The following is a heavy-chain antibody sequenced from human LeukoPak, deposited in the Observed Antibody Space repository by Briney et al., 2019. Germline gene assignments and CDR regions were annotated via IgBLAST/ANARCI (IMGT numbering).Heavy chain of an antibody. Sequence: GGSLRLPCAASGFTFSSYSMNWVRQAPGKGLEWVSSISSRSSYIYYADSVKGRFTISRDNAKKSLYLQMNSLRAEDTAIYYCARVEATVTSNVFDYWGQGTLVTVSS. V-gene: IGHV3-21*01. D-gene: IGHD4-17*01. CDR2: ISSRSSYI. J-gene: IGHJ4*02. CDR3: ARVEATVTSNVFDY. CDR1: GFTFSSYS.